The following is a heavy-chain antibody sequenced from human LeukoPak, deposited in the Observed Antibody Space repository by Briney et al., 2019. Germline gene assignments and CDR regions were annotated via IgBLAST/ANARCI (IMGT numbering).Heavy chain of an antibody. CDR2: IYYSGST. CDR3: ARAPGIAVAGTLYYGMDV. J-gene: IGHJ6*04. V-gene: IGHV4-59*01. CDR1: GGSIGSYY. D-gene: IGHD6-19*01. Sequence: SETLSLTCTVSGGSIGSYYWSWIRQPPGKGLEWIGYIYYSGSTNYNPSLKSRVTISVDTSKNQFSLKLSSVTAADTAVYYCARAPGIAVAGTLYYGMDVWGKGTTVTVSS.